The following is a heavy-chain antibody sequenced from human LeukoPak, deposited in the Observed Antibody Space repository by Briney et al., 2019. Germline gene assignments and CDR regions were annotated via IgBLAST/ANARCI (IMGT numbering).Heavy chain of an antibody. CDR3: AREVGSSWYFYYYYYMDV. J-gene: IGHJ6*03. CDR1: GGSISSGSYY. CDR2: IYTSGST. D-gene: IGHD6-13*01. V-gene: IGHV4-61*02. Sequence: PSETLSLTCTVSGGSISSGSYYWSWIRQPAGKGLEWIGRIYTSGSTNYNPSLKSRVTISVDTSKNQFSLKLSSVTAADTAVYYCAREVGSSWYFYYYYYMDVWGKGTTVTISS.